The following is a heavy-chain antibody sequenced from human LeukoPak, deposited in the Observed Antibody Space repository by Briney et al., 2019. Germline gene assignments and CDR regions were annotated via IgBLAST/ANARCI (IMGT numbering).Heavy chain of an antibody. J-gene: IGHJ4*02. CDR1: GFTFSSYW. CDR2: IKQDGSDK. D-gene: IGHD5-18*01. V-gene: IGHV3-7*01. CDR3: ATLPNYSYGHPYYFDS. Sequence: GGSLRLSCAASGFTFSSYWMSWVRQAPGKGLEWVANIKQDGSDKYYVDSVKGRFTISRDNAKNSLYLQMNSLRAEDTAVYYCATLPNYSYGHPYYFDSWGQGTLVTVSS.